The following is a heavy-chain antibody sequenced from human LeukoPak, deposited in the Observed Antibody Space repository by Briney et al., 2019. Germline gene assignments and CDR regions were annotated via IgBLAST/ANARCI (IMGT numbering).Heavy chain of an antibody. Sequence: VASVTVSCKASGGTFSRYAISWVRQAPGQGLEWMGGIIPIFGTANYAQKFQGRVTITADESTSTAYMKLSSLRSEDTAVYYCARDSSDFRSLIPHWGQGTLVTVSS. CDR3: ARDSSDFRSLIPH. J-gene: IGHJ1*01. V-gene: IGHV1-69*13. D-gene: IGHD3-3*01. CDR2: IIPIFGTA. CDR1: GGTFSRYA.